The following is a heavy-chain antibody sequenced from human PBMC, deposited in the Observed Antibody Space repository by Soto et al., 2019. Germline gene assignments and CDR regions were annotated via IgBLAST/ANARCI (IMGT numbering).Heavy chain of an antibody. CDR3: AIFGYCSGGTCYSVY. D-gene: IGHD2-15*01. CDR2: INPKNGDT. V-gene: IGHV1-2*02. Sequence: ASVKVSCKASGYSFTGYSMHWVRRAPGQGLEWRGWINPKNGDTNYARKFQGRVTMITDTSISTVYMELRSLRSDDTAVYYCAIFGYCSGGTCYSVYWGQGTLVTVSS. J-gene: IGHJ4*02. CDR1: GYSFTGYS.